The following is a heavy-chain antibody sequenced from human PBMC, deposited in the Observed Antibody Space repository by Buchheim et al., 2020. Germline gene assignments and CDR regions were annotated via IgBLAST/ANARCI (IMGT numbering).Heavy chain of an antibody. Sequence: QVQLVQSGAEVKKPGASVKVSCKASGYTFTSYYMHWVRQAPGQGLEWMGIINPSGGSTSYAQKFQGRVTMTRDTSTITVYMELSSLRSEDTAVYYCAREEAAADYYYYGMDVWGQGTT. V-gene: IGHV1-46*03. D-gene: IGHD6-13*01. J-gene: IGHJ6*02. CDR1: GYTFTSYY. CDR2: INPSGGST. CDR3: AREEAAADYYYYGMDV.